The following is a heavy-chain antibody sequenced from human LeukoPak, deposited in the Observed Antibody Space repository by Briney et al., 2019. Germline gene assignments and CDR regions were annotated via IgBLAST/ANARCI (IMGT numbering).Heavy chain of an antibody. Sequence: SETLSLTCAVYGGSFSGNSWSWIRRPPGKGLKWIGETNQSGSTNYNPSLKSRVTISVDTSKNQFSLKLSSVTAADTAVYYCARGENYDILTGYLRPYYYYMDVWGKGTTVTVSS. CDR2: TNQSGST. V-gene: IGHV4-34*01. D-gene: IGHD3-9*01. CDR1: GGSFSGNS. CDR3: ARGENYDILTGYLRPYYYYMDV. J-gene: IGHJ6*03.